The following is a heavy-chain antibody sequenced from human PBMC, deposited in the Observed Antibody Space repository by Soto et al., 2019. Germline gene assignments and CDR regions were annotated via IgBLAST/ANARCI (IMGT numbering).Heavy chain of an antibody. J-gene: IGHJ4*02. V-gene: IGHV3-30-3*01. Sequence: QVQLVESGGGVVQPGRSLRLSCAASGFTFSSYAMHWVRHAPGKGLEWVAVISYDGSNKYYADSVKGRFTISRDNSKNTLYLQMNSLRAEDTAVYYCARARWEYEPNDYWGQGTLVTVSS. CDR2: ISYDGSNK. CDR1: GFTFSSYA. D-gene: IGHD1-26*01. CDR3: ARARWEYEPNDY.